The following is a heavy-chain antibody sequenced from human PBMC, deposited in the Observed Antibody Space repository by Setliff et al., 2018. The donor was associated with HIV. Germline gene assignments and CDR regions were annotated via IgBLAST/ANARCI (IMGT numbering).Heavy chain of an antibody. J-gene: IGHJ6*03. V-gene: IGHV4-61*02. Sequence: NPSETLSLTCTVSGGSISSGSYYWSWIRQPAGKGLEWIGRIYTSGSTNYNPPLKSRVTISVDTSKNQFSLKLRSVTAADTAVYYCARETYYYDNPQYYYYYMDVWGKGTTVTVSS. CDR3: ARETYYYDNPQYYYYYMDV. CDR2: IYTSGST. CDR1: GGSISSGSYY. D-gene: IGHD3-22*01.